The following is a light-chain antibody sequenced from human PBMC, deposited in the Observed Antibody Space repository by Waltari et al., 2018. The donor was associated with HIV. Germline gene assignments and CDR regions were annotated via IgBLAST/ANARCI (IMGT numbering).Light chain of an antibody. CDR3: SSFTSSTTL. Sequence: QSALTQPASVSGSPGQSITISCTGTSSDIGDHNYVSWYQQHPGNAPKLMMYEVNGRPSGVSNRFSGSKSGNTAYRTISGLQAEDEAHYYCSSFTSSTTLFGGGTKLTVL. CDR2: EVN. CDR1: SSDIGDHNY. J-gene: IGLJ2*01. V-gene: IGLV2-14*01.